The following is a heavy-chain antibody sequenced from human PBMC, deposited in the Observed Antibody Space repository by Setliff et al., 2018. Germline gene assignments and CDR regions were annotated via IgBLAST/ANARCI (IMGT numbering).Heavy chain of an antibody. Sequence: ASVQVSCKASGYTFTSYGISWVRQAPGQGLEWMGWISAYNGNTNYAQKLQGRVTMTTDTSTSTAYMELRSLRSDDTAVYYCARGYYYDSSGPAAFDIWGQGTMVTVSS. J-gene: IGHJ3*02. CDR3: ARGYYYDSSGPAAFDI. V-gene: IGHV1-18*01. CDR1: GYTFTSYG. CDR2: ISAYNGNT. D-gene: IGHD3-22*01.